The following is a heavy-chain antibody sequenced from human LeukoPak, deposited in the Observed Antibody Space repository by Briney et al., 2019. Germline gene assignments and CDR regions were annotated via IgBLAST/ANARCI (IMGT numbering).Heavy chain of an antibody. CDR1: GGSIGSGGYY. V-gene: IGHV4-31*03. CDR2: IFYTGTT. J-gene: IGHJ4*02. CDR3: ARGSSTVVGHF. Sequence: SQTLSLTCSVSGGSIGSGGYYWNWVRQHPGKGLEWIGYIFYTGTTYYNPSLKSRVTISADTSKNHFSLKLTSVTAADTAVYYCARGSSTVVGHFWGQGTLVTVPS. D-gene: IGHD4-23*01.